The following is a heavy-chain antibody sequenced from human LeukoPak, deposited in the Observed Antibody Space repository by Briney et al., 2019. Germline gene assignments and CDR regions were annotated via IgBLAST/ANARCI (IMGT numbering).Heavy chain of an antibody. J-gene: IGHJ4*02. CDR2: IYYSGST. D-gene: IGHD2-2*01. CDR3: ARTQAYCSSTSCYPFDY. V-gene: IGHV4-28*01. CDR1: GSSISSSNW. Sequence: SETLSLTCTVSGSSISSSNWWGWIRQPPGKGLEWIGYIYYSGSTYYNPSLKSRVTMSVDTSKNQISLKLSSVTAVDTAVYYRARTQAYCSSTSCYPFDYWGQGTLVTVSS.